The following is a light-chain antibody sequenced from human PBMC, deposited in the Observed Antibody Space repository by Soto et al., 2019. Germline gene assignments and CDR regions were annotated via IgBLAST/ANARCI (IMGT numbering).Light chain of an antibody. CDR3: GSWDSSLSAYV. V-gene: IGLV1-51*01. CDR1: SSNIGGNS. CDR2: DDD. J-gene: IGLJ1*01. Sequence: QSVLTQPPSVSAAPGQRVTISCSGNSSNIGGNSVSWYQQLPGTAPKPLIYDDDKRPSGIPDRFSGSKSGTSATLGITGFQTGDEADYYCGSWDSSLSAYVFGTGTKVTVL.